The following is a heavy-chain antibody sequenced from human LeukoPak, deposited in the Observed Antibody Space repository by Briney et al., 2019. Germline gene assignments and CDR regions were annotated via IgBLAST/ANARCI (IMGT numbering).Heavy chain of an antibody. J-gene: IGHJ4*02. CDR3: AKQGGFEALTGDFDY. D-gene: IGHD1-14*01. CDR2: ISYDGSNK. CDR1: GFTFGSYG. V-gene: IGHV3-30*18. Sequence: HPGGSLRLSCAASGFTFGSYGMHWVRQAPGKGLEWVAVISYDGSNKYYADSVKGRFTISRDNSKNTLYLQMNSLRAEDTAVYYCAKQGGFEALTGDFDYWGQGTLVTVSS.